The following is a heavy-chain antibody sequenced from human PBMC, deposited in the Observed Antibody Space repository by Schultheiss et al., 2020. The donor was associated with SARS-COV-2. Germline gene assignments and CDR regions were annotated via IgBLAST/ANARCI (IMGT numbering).Heavy chain of an antibody. CDR3: AREGGSSWYSGWFDP. Sequence: GGSLRLSCAASGFTFSSYSMNWVRQAPGKGLVWVSRINSDGSSTSYADSVKGRFTISRDNAKNTLYLQMNSLRAEDTAVYYCAREGGSSWYSGWFDPWGQGTLVTVSS. D-gene: IGHD6-13*01. CDR2: INSDGSST. V-gene: IGHV3-74*01. J-gene: IGHJ5*02. CDR1: GFTFSSYS.